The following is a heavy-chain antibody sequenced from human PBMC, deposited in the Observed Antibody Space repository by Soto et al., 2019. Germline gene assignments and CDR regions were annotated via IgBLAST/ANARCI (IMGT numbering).Heavy chain of an antibody. CDR3: AHSPWGAAPDY. CDR1: GGSISSSSYY. CDR2: IYWNDDK. V-gene: IGHV2-5*01. D-gene: IGHD3-16*01. J-gene: IGHJ4*02. Sequence: TLSLTCTVSGGSISSSSYYWGWIRQPPGKGLEWLAIIYWNDDKLYRPSLQSRLTITKDTSKNQVVLTMTNMDPVDTATYYCAHSPWGAAPDYWGQGTPVTVS.